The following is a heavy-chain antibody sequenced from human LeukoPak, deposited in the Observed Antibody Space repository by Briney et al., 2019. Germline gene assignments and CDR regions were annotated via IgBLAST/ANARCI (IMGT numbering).Heavy chain of an antibody. CDR3: ARVSDISVAAYFDY. V-gene: IGHV3-20*04. CDR1: GFTFSSYW. Sequence: GGSLRLSCAASGFTFSSYWMSWVRQAPGEGLEWVSSINWNGGRTYYADSVKGRFTISRDNAKNSLYLQMHSLRAEDTALYYCARVSDISVAAYFDYWGQGTLVTVSS. D-gene: IGHD6-19*01. CDR2: INWNGGRT. J-gene: IGHJ4*02.